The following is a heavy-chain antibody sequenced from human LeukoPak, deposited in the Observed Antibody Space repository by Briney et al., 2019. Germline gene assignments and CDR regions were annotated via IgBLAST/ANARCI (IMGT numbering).Heavy chain of an antibody. V-gene: IGHV3-30*18. CDR2: ISYDGSNK. J-gene: IGHJ4*02. Sequence: PGGSLSLSCAASGFTFSSYGMHWVRQAPGKGLEWVAVISYDGSNKYYADSVKGRFTISRDNSKNTLYLQMNSLRAEDTAVYYCAKGMRWFGELDHFDYWGQGTLVTVSS. CDR1: GFTFSSYG. CDR3: AKGMRWFGELDHFDY. D-gene: IGHD3-10*01.